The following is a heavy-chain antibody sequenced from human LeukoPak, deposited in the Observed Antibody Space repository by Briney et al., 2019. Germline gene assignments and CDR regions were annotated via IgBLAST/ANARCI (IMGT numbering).Heavy chain of an antibody. V-gene: IGHV4-39*01. D-gene: IGHD3-22*01. CDR3: ATHSSTWQNYYYYGLDV. CDR2: ISSRGST. Sequence: PSETLSLTCGVSGGSISGSSYYWGWIRQPPGRGLEWIGSISSRGSTSYNPSLNSRVTISVDTSKNQFSLRLSSVTAADTAVYYCATHSSTWQNYYYYGLDVWGQGTTVTVSS. CDR1: GGSISGSSYY. J-gene: IGHJ6*02.